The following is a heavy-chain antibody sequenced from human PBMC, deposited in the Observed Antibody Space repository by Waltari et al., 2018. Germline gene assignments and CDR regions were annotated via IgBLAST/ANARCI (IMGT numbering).Heavy chain of an antibody. D-gene: IGHD2-8*01. CDR2: IYYSGST. CDR1: GGPISSYS. CDR3: ARDEGPWSLSG. J-gene: IGHJ4*02. V-gene: IGHV4-59*01. Sequence: QVQLQESGPGLVKPSETLSLTCTVPGGPISSYSWSWIRQPPGKGLEWIGYIYYSGSTNYNPSLKSRVTISVDTSKNQFSLKLSSVTAADTAVYYCARDEGPWSLSGWGQGTLVTVSS.